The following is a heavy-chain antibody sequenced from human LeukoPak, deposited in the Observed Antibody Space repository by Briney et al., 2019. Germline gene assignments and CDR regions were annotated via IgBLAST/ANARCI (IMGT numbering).Heavy chain of an antibody. CDR3: GRETDFGVVTN. D-gene: IGHD3-3*01. CDR2: TYYRSQQWHS. V-gene: IGHV6-1*01. J-gene: IGHJ4*02. Sequence: SQTLSLTCAISGDSVSSNGASGNWIRQSPSRGLEWRGRTYYRSQQWHSDYAPSVKGRITLNPDTSKNQFSLQLTSMTPEDTAVYYCGRETDFGVVTNWGQGTLVTVSS. CDR1: GDSVSSNGAS.